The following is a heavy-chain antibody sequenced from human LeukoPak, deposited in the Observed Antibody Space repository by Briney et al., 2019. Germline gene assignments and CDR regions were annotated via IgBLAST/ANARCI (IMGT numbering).Heavy chain of an antibody. CDR1: GFTFSRFG. CDR3: ARDVTVAGTRRFDP. J-gene: IGHJ5*02. CDR2: ISYDGSNK. V-gene: IGHV3-30*19. Sequence: GGSLRLSCAASGFTFSRFGMHWVRQAPGKGLESVAVISYDGSNKYYADSVRGRFTISRDNSKNTLYLQMNSLRAEDTAVYYGARDVTVAGTRRFDPWGQGTLVTVSS. D-gene: IGHD6-19*01.